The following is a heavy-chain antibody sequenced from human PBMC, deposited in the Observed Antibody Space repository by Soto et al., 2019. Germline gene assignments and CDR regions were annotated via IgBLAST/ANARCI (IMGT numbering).Heavy chain of an antibody. Sequence: QVQLVQSGAEVKKPGSSVKVSCKASGGTFSRYTINWVRQAPGQGLEWMGRIIPIAAIANYTQKFQGRVTITVDKXSXTAYMELSSRRSDDTAVYYGARGSTIVRGAPSWFDPWGQGTLVTVSS. CDR2: IIPIAAIA. CDR3: ARGSTIVRGAPSWFDP. D-gene: IGHD3-10*01. V-gene: IGHV1-69*02. CDR1: GGTFSRYT. J-gene: IGHJ5*02.